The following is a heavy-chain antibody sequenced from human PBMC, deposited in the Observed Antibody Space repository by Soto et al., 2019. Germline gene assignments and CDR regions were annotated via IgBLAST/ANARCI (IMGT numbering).Heavy chain of an antibody. CDR2: INPGSGVT. CDR1: GYSFTKYH. Sequence: VASVKVSCKASGYSFTKYHMHSVRQAPGQGLEWMGWINPGSGVTNQAQKFQGRVTMTRDTSISTTYMELNSLTSDDTAVYYCARVAGHKNARFDTWGQGALVTVPS. CDR3: ARVAGHKNARFDT. D-gene: IGHD1-1*01. J-gene: IGHJ4*02. V-gene: IGHV1-2*02.